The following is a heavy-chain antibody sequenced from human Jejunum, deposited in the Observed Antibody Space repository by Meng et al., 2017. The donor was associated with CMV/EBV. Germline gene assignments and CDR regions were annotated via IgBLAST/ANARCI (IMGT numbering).Heavy chain of an antibody. D-gene: IGHD3-9*01. CDR1: GFTFSDCG. V-gene: IGHV3-23*01. CDR2: VSGTGETT. CDR3: VGLLTGYYSHW. J-gene: IGHJ4*02. Sequence: EVQLLESXGDSVQPGGSLRLSCAASGFTFSDCGMSWVRQAPGKGLEWISAVSGTGETTYYADSVKSRFAISRDNSKNTLYLQMNSLRADDTALYYCVGLLTGYYSHWWGQGTLVTVSS.